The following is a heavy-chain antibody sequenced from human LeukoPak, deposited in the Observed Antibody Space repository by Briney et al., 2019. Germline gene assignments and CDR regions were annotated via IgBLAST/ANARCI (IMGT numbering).Heavy chain of an antibody. V-gene: IGHV3-21*01. J-gene: IGHJ4*02. CDR1: GFNFIDNS. CDR2: ISSSNTYI. CDR3: ARGYCSGTSCYMFAS. Sequence: SGGSLRLSCAGSGFNFIDNSMHWVRQAPGKGLEWVSSISSSNTYIYYRDSVKGRFTISRDNAKNSLFLQMSSLRDEDTAVYYCARGYCSGTSCYMFASWGQGTRVTVSS. D-gene: IGHD2-2*02.